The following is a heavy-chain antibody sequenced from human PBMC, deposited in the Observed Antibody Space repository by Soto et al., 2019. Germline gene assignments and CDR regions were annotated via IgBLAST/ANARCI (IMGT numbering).Heavy chain of an antibody. CDR3: ARENYGENYFDH. CDR1: GFTFSHYA. V-gene: IGHV3-30-3*01. D-gene: IGHD1-7*01. Sequence: QVQLVESGGGVVQPGRSLRLSCAASGFTFSHYAMHWVRQAPGKGLEWVAVISYDGSNKYYADSVKGRFTISRDNSKNTLYMQMNSLRADYTAVYYCARENYGENYFDHWGQGTLVTVSS. J-gene: IGHJ4*02. CDR2: ISYDGSNK.